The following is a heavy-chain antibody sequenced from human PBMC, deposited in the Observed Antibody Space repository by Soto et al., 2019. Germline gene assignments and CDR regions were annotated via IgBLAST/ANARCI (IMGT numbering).Heavy chain of an antibody. CDR3: ARDQGYYDSSGYFHS. CDR1: GFTFSDYY. Sequence: PGGSLRLSCAASGFTFSDYYMSWIRQAPGKGLEWVSYITSSGDAIYYADSVKGRFTISRDKAKNSLYLQMNSLRADDTAVYYCARDQGYYDSSGYFHSWGQGILVTVSS. CDR2: ITSSGDAI. J-gene: IGHJ4*02. D-gene: IGHD3-22*01. V-gene: IGHV3-11*01.